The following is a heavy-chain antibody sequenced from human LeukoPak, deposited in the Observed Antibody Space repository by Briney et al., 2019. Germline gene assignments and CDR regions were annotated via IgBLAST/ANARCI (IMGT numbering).Heavy chain of an antibody. CDR1: GFTFNSYA. Sequence: PGGSLRLSCAASGFTFNSYAMHWVRQAPGKGLEWVAVISYDGSNIYYADSVKGRFTISRDNSKNTLYLQMNSLRVEDTAVYYCARRGSGYTEPIDYWGQGTLVTVSS. CDR3: ARRGSGYTEPIDY. V-gene: IGHV3-30*04. D-gene: IGHD5-12*01. CDR2: ISYDGSNI. J-gene: IGHJ4*02.